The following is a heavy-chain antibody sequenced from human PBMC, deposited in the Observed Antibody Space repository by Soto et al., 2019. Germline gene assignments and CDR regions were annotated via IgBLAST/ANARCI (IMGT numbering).Heavy chain of an antibody. V-gene: IGHV1-8*01. CDR1: GYTFTDYG. D-gene: IGHD1-26*01. CDR2: MNPKSGDT. CDR3: ARWGYSVVGATVY. Sequence: QVQLVQSGAEVKMPGASVKVSCKASGYTFTDYGINWVRQATGQGLEWMGWMNPKSGDTVYAQKFQGRVSMTRATSISTAYIELNSLKSEDTAVNYCARWGYSVVGATVYGGQGTLVTVSS. J-gene: IGHJ4*02.